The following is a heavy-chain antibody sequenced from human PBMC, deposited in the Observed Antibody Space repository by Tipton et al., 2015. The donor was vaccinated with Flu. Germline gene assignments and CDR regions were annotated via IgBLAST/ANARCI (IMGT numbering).Heavy chain of an antibody. CDR1: GFSFGSYS. CDR2: ITSGSTFI. D-gene: IGHD4-11*01. J-gene: IGHJ4*02. V-gene: IGHV3-21*01. Sequence: SLRLSCAASGFSFGSYSMNWVRQAPGKGLEWVSCITSGSTFIDYADSVKGRFTVSRDNAKNSVYLQMNSLRAEDTAVYYCARDKGYSCFDYWGLGTLVTVSS. CDR3: ARDKGYSCFDY.